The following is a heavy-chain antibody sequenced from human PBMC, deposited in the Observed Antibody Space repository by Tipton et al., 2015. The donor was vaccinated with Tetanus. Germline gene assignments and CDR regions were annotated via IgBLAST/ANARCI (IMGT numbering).Heavy chain of an antibody. CDR2: TYYRSKWSN. D-gene: IGHD2-2*01. CDR1: GDRLSSDIAA. J-gene: IGHJ4*02. V-gene: IGHV6-1*01. Sequence: GLVKPSQTLSVTCVISGDRLSSDIAAWYWIRQSLSRGLEWLGRTYYRSKWSNDYAVSVKSRVTITSDTSKNQFSLQLGSVTPEDTAVYYCARGYAGGAWDVWGQGNLVTVSS. CDR3: ARGYAGGAWDV.